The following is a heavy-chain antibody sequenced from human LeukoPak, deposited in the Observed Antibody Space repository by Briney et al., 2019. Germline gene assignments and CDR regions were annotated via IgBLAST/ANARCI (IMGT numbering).Heavy chain of an antibody. V-gene: IGHV4-34*01. Sequence: SETLSLTCAVYGGSFSGYYWSWIRQPPGKGLEWVGEINHSGSTNYNPSLKSRVTISVDTSKNQFSLKLSSVTAADTAVYYCARGRSMVRGVSWFDPWGQGTLVTVSS. CDR3: ARGRSMVRGVSWFDP. J-gene: IGHJ5*02. D-gene: IGHD3-10*01. CDR2: INHSGST. CDR1: GGSFSGYY.